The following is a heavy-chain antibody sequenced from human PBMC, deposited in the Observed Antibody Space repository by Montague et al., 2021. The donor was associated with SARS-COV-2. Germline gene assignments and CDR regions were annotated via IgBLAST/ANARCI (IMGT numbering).Heavy chain of an antibody. Sequence: SETLSLTCSVSGGSMITNYWSWIRQPPGKGLEWMGYIYYTGSTDYNPSLESRATLSIDTSKNEFSLKMTSVTAADTAVYYCARGGGRLQYSYYYGMDVWGQGTMVTVSS. J-gene: IGHJ6*02. D-gene: IGHD5-12*01. CDR1: GGSMITNY. V-gene: IGHV4-59*01. CDR3: ARGGGRLQYSYYYGMDV. CDR2: IYYTGST.